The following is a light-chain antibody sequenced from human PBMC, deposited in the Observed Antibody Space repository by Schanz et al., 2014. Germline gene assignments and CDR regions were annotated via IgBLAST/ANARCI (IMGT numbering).Light chain of an antibody. CDR3: SSYTGSDTMV. J-gene: IGLJ3*02. V-gene: IGLV2-14*01. CDR2: DVS. Sequence: QSALTQPASVSGSPGQSITISCTGTSSDVGGYNYVSWYQQHPGKAPKLIIYDVSNRPSGVSNRFSGSKSGNTASLTISGLQAEDEADYYCSSYTGSDTMVFGGGTKLTVL. CDR1: SSDVGGYNY.